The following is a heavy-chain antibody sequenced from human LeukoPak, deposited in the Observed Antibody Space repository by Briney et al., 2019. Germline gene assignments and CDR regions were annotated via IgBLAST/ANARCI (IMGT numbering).Heavy chain of an antibody. CDR1: GFTFSNYA. CDR3: AKDPRGYCSGGSCYVDY. Sequence: GGSLRLSCAASGFTFSNYAMNWVRQAPGKGLEWVSIISDSGGGTYYADSVKGRFTISRDNSNSTVYLQMNSLRAEDTAVYYCAKDPRGYCSGGSCYVDYWGQGTLVTVSS. J-gene: IGHJ4*02. V-gene: IGHV3-23*01. D-gene: IGHD2-15*01. CDR2: ISDSGGGT.